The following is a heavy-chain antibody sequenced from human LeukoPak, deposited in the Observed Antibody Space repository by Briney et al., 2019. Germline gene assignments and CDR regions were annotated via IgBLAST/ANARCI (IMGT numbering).Heavy chain of an antibody. CDR1: GFSVSRNF. D-gene: IGHD2/OR15-2a*01. CDR3: SKSFETSTYYGPDAFEI. V-gene: IGHV3-66*01. J-gene: IGHJ3*02. Sequence: QPGRSLRLSCAASGFSVSRNFMTWVRQAPGKGLEWASIMYGDGSTYNADSVKGRFTISRDNSNNTVFLQMNSLRAEDTAVYYCSKSFETSTYYGPDAFEIWGQGTMVTVSS. CDR2: MYGDGST.